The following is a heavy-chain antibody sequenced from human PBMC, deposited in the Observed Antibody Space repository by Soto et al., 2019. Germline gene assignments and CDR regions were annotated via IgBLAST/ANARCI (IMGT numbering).Heavy chain of an antibody. CDR1: SGSISSSNW. V-gene: IGHV4-4*02. J-gene: IGHJ6*03. CDR3: ARVSVWQQLVLRYYYYYMDV. D-gene: IGHD6-13*01. CDR2: IYHSGST. Sequence: SETLSLTCAVSSGSISSSNWWSWVRQPPGKGLEWIGEIYHSGSTNYNPSLKSRVTISVDKSKNQFSLKLSSVTAADTAVYYCARVSVWQQLVLRYYYYYMDVWGKGTTVTVSS.